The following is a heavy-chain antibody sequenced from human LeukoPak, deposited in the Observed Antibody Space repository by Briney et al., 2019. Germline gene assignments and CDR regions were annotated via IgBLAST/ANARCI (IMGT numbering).Heavy chain of an antibody. J-gene: IGHJ4*02. Sequence: GGSLRLSCAASGFTFSSYEMNWVRQAPGKGLDWVSYISTSGRTIYYADSVKGRFTISRDNAKNSLFLQMNSLRAEDTAVYYCARDREYYDILTGYKVSHYFDYWGQGTLVTVSS. CDR2: ISTSGRTI. D-gene: IGHD3-9*01. CDR1: GFTFSSYE. CDR3: ARDREYYDILTGYKVSHYFDY. V-gene: IGHV3-48*03.